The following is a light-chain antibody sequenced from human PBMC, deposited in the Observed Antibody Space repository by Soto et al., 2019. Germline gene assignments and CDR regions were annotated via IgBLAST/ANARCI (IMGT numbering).Light chain of an antibody. CDR2: GAS. V-gene: IGKV1-39*01. Sequence: DIPMTQSPSSLSASVGDRVTITCRTSQSINNFLNWYQQKPGNAPKLLIYGASTLHRDVPSRFSGSGSGTDFTLTITNVQSEDFATYFCQQSYHNPRTFGQGTTLEI. CDR1: QSINNF. CDR3: QQSYHNPRT. J-gene: IGKJ2*01.